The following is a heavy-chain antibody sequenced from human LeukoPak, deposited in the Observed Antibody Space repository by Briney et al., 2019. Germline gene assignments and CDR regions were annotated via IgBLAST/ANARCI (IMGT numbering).Heavy chain of an antibody. CDR3: AKDRQLWGRVFDAFDI. J-gene: IGHJ3*02. V-gene: IGHV3-9*03. D-gene: IGHD6-13*01. CDR1: GFTFDDYA. CDR2: IRWNSGSI. Sequence: GGSLRLSCAASGFTFDDYAMHWVRQAPGKGLEWVAGIRWNSGSIGYADSVKGRFTRSRDNAKNSLYLQMNSLRAEGMALYYCAKDRQLWGRVFDAFDIWGQGTMVTVSS.